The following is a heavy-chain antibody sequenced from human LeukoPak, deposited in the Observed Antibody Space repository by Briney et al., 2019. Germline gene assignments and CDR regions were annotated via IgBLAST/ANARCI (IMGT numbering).Heavy chain of an antibody. V-gene: IGHV4-59*01. CDR2: IYYSGST. CDR3: ARSRSGSYYYYGMDV. D-gene: IGHD1-26*01. CDR1: GASISSYY. J-gene: IGHJ6*02. Sequence: NPSETLSLTCSVSGASISSYYWSCIRQPPGKGLEGIGYIYYSGSTNYNPSLKSRVTMSVDTSKNQFSLKLSSVTAADTAVYFCARSRSGSYYYYGMDVWGQGTTVTVSS.